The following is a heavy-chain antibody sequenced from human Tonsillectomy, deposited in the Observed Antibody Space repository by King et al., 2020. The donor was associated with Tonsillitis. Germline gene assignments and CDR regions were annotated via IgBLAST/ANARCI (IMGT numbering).Heavy chain of an antibody. J-gene: IGHJ4*02. Sequence: QLQESGPGLVKPSETLSLTCTVSGDSISSYYWSWIRQPPGKGLEWIGYIYYTGSTNYNPSLKSRVTISVDTFKNQFSLKLSSVTAADTAVYYCARDTYYYDSTGYYPTYFDYWGQGTLVTVSS. CDR3: ARDTYYYDSTGYYPTYFDY. CDR2: IYYTGST. CDR1: GDSISSYY. V-gene: IGHV4-59*01. D-gene: IGHD3-22*01.